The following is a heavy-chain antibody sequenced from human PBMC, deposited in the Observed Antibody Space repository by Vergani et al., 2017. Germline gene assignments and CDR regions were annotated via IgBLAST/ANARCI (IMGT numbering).Heavy chain of an antibody. Sequence: QVQLVESGGGVVQPGRSLRLSCAASGSTFSSYAMHWVRQAPGKGLEWVALISYDGSYEYYADSVKGRFTISRDNSKNTMYLQMNSLRTEDTAVYYCARDPGSSSGDYWGQGTLVTVSS. CDR1: GSTFSSYA. CDR2: ISYDGSYE. D-gene: IGHD6-6*01. V-gene: IGHV3-30*04. CDR3: ARDPGSSSGDY. J-gene: IGHJ4*02.